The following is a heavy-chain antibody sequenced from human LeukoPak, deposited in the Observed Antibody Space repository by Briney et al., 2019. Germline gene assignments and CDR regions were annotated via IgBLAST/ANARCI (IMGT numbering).Heavy chain of an antibody. CDR1: GYTFTGYY. J-gene: IGHJ5*02. Sequence: ASVKVSCKASGYTFTGYYMHWVRQAPGQGLEWMGWINPKSGGTNYAQKFQGRVTMTRDTSISTAYMELSRLRYDDAAVYYCARDLRYSSSWPSGWFDPWGQGTQVTVSS. CDR2: INPKSGGT. D-gene: IGHD2-2*01. CDR3: ARDLRYSSSWPSGWFDP. V-gene: IGHV1-2*02.